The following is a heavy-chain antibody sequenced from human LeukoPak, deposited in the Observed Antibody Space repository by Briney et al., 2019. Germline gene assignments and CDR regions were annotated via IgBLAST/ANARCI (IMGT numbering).Heavy chain of an antibody. CDR1: GFTFDDYG. CDR2: INWNGGGT. V-gene: IGHV3-20*04. Sequence: GGSLRLSCAASGFTFDDYGMNWVRQAPGKGLEWVSGINWNGGGTSYADSVKGRFTISRDNAKNSLYLQMNSLRAEDTALYYCARFEYSSSAFDYWGQGTLVTVSS. CDR3: ARFEYSSSAFDY. D-gene: IGHD6-6*01. J-gene: IGHJ4*02.